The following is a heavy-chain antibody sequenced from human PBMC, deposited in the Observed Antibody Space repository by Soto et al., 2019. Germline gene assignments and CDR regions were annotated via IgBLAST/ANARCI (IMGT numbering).Heavy chain of an antibody. D-gene: IGHD2-2*02. J-gene: IGHJ5*02. CDR2: MDYSGRS. Sequence: QVQLQESGPGLVKPSETLSLTCTVSGGSISSYYWTWIRQPPGKGLEWIGYMDYSGRSNYNPSLKSRVTISVDTSKNQFSLNLSSVTAADTAVYYCSRGRGYCRSTSCYIGWFDPWGQGTLVTVSS. CDR1: GGSISSYY. V-gene: IGHV4-59*01. CDR3: SRGRGYCRSTSCYIGWFDP.